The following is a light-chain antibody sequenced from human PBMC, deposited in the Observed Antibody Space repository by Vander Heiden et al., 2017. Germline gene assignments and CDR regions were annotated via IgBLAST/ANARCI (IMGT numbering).Light chain of an antibody. V-gene: IGKV1-33*01. Sequence: DIQMPQSPSSLSASVGDRVTITCQASQDTSNYLILYQQKPGKAPKHLIYDEANWETGVPSRFSRSGSETELTITISSLQPEDVATYYYQQHDNIPIFTFGQGTKVDIK. J-gene: IGKJ3*01. CDR3: QQHDNIPIFT. CDR2: DEA. CDR1: QDTSNY.